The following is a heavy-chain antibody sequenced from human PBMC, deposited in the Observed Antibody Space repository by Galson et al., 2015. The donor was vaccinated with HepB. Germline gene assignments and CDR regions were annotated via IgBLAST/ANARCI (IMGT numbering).Heavy chain of an antibody. CDR3: ATDLSTVKLLWFGTRKDYGMDV. J-gene: IGHJ6*02. CDR1: GYTLTELS. CDR2: FDPEDGET. Sequence: SVKVSCKVSGYTLTELSMHWVRQAPGKGLEWMGGFDPEDGETIYAQKFQGRVTMTEDTSTDTAYMELSSLRSEDTAVYYCATDLSTVKLLWFGTRKDYGMDVWGQGTTVTVSS. D-gene: IGHD3-10*01. V-gene: IGHV1-24*01.